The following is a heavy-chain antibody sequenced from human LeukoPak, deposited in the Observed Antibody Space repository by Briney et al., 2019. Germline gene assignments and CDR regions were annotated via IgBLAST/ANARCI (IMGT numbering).Heavy chain of an antibody. CDR3: ARTIRGY. D-gene: IGHD3-10*01. Sequence: GGSLRLSCAASGFTFSIYWMSWVRQAPGKGPEWVANIKEDGSEKYYVDSVKGRFTISRDNAKNSLYLQMNSLRAEDTAVYYCARTIRGYWGQGTLVTVSS. CDR2: IKEDGSEK. J-gene: IGHJ4*02. CDR1: GFTFSIYW. V-gene: IGHV3-7*01.